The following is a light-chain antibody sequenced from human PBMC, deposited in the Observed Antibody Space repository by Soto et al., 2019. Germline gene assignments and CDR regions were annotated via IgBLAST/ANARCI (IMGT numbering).Light chain of an antibody. CDR3: QQRSSRPLT. CDR2: DAS. CDR1: QSVSSD. J-gene: IGKJ4*01. Sequence: EIVLTQSPATLSLSPGERATLSCRASQSVSSDLAWYQQKPGQAPRLLMYDASKRATGIPSRFSGSGSGTDFTLTISRLEPEDFAVYYCQQRSSRPLTFGGGTKVEIK. V-gene: IGKV3-11*01.